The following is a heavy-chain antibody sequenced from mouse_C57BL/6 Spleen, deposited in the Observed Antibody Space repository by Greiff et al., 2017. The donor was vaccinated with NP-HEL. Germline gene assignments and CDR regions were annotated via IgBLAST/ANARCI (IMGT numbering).Heavy chain of an antibody. CDR3: ARGWLLGYYAMDY. CDR1: GYTFTSYW. J-gene: IGHJ4*01. CDR2: LYPSDSET. V-gene: IGHV1-61*01. Sequence: VQLQQPGAELVRPGSSVKLSCKASGYTFTSYWMDWVKQRPGQGLEWIGNLYPSDSETHYNQKFKDKATLTVDKSSSTAYMQLSSLTSEDSAVYYCARGWLLGYYAMDYWGQGTSVTVSS. D-gene: IGHD2-3*01.